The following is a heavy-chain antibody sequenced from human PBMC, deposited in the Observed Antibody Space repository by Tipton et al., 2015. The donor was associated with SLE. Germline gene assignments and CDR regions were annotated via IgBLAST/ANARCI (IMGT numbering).Heavy chain of an antibody. Sequence: TLSLTCAVYGESFSGYSWSWIRQPPGKGLVWIGEINHTGNSNYNLSLKSRVTISVDTSKNQFSLNLDSVTAADTAVYYCARVSSSTWYGNRFDPWGQGTLVTVSS. D-gene: IGHD6-13*01. J-gene: IGHJ5*02. CDR3: ARVSSSTWYGNRFDP. CDR2: INHTGNS. V-gene: IGHV4-34*01. CDR1: GESFSGYS.